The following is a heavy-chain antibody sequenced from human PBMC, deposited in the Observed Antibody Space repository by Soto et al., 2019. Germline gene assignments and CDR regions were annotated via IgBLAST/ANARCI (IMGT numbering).Heavy chain of an antibody. CDR2: IYYSGNT. CDR1: GGSISSRDYY. J-gene: IGHJ4*02. Sequence: SETLSLTCTISGGSISSRDYYWSWIRQHPGKGLEWIGYIYYSGNTNYNPSLKSRVTISVDTSKNQFSLKLSSVTAADTAVYYCVRSHENYYGSGRYLFDYWGQGTLVTVSS. V-gene: IGHV4-31*03. D-gene: IGHD3-10*01. CDR3: VRSHENYYGSGRYLFDY.